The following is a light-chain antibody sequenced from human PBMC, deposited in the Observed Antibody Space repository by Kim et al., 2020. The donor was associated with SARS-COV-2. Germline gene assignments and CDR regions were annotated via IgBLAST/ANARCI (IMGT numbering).Light chain of an antibody. CDR2: DAS. V-gene: IGKV1-5*01. CDR3: QQYNLYSPLT. Sequence: SVGDTVTITCRASQSIRNWLAWYQQKPGKAPNLLNYDASNLETGVPSRFSGSGSGTEFTLTISSLQPGDVATYYCQQYNLYSPLTFGGGTKVDIK. CDR1: QSIRNW. J-gene: IGKJ4*01.